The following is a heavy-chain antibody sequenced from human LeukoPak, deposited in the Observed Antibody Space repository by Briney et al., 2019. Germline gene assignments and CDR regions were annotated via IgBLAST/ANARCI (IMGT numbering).Heavy chain of an antibody. Sequence: PSQTLSLTCTVSGGSISSGSYYWSWIRQPAGKGLEWIGRIYTSGSNNYNPSLRSRVTISVDTSKNQFSLKLSSVTAADTAVYYCAREVYDSGGNWFDRWGQGTLVTVSS. CDR3: AREVYDSGGNWFDR. D-gene: IGHD5/OR15-5a*01. CDR2: IYTSGSN. CDR1: GGSISSGSYY. J-gene: IGHJ5*02. V-gene: IGHV4-61*02.